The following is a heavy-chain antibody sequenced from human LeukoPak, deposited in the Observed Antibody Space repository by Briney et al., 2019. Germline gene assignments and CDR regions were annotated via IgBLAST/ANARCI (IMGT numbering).Heavy chain of an antibody. V-gene: IGHV3-74*01. D-gene: IGHD3-22*01. CDR2: IDSDGNGT. CDR3: ARVLSADSPGFQH. CDR1: GYTFSSFW. J-gene: IGHJ1*01. Sequence: TGGSLRLSCAASGYTFSSFWIHWVRQALGKGLEWVARIDSDGNGTRYADSVKGRFTISRDNAKSTLYLQMNSLRAEDTAVYYCARVLSADSPGFQHWGQGTLVTVSS.